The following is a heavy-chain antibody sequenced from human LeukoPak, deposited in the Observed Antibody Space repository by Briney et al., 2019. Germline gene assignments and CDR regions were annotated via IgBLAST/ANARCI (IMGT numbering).Heavy chain of an antibody. J-gene: IGHJ4*02. CDR1: GGSISSYY. D-gene: IGHD3-22*01. Sequence: PSETLSLTCTVSGGSISSYYWSWIRQPPGKGLEWIGYIYYSGSTNYNPSLTSRVTISVDTSKNQFSLKLSSVTAAGTAVYYCASFEDSSGYYDWGQGTLVTVSS. CDR2: IYYSGST. CDR3: ASFEDSSGYYD. V-gene: IGHV4-59*01.